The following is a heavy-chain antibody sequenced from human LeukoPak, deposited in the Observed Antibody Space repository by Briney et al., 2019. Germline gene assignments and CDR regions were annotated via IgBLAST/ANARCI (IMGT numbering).Heavy chain of an antibody. Sequence: GGSLRLTCAASGFTFSSYAMSWVRQAPGKGLEWVSAISGSGGSTYYADSVKGRFTISRDNSKNTLYLQMNSPRAEDTAVYYCAKGGYYDSSGYYLTYYFDYWGQGTLVTVSS. J-gene: IGHJ4*02. CDR1: GFTFSSYA. CDR3: AKGGYYDSSGYYLTYYFDY. V-gene: IGHV3-23*01. D-gene: IGHD3-22*01. CDR2: ISGSGGST.